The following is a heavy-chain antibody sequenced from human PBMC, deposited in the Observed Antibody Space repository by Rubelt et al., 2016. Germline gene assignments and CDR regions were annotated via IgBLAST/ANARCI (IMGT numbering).Heavy chain of an antibody. CDR3: AKGNLQLWSHTDY. CDR2: ISGTGGST. D-gene: IGHD5-18*01. Sequence: MDWVRQAPGKGLEWVSSISGTGGSTYYADSVKGRFTISRDNSKNTLYLHMNSLRAEDTAVYYCAKGNLQLWSHTDYCGQGTLVTVSS. V-gene: IGHV3-23*01. J-gene: IGHJ4*02.